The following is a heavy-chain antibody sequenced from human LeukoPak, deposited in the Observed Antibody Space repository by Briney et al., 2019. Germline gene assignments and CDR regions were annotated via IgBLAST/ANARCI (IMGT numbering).Heavy chain of an antibody. D-gene: IGHD2-15*01. J-gene: IGHJ4*02. CDR3: ARDPGGGGSFDY. CDR1: GGTFSSYA. Sequence: ASVKVSCKASGGTFSSYAISWVRQAPGQGLEWMGIINPSGGSTSYAQKFQGRVTMTRDMSTSTAYMELRSLRSDDTALYYCARDPGGGGSFDYWGQGTLVTVSS. CDR2: INPSGGST. V-gene: IGHV1-46*01.